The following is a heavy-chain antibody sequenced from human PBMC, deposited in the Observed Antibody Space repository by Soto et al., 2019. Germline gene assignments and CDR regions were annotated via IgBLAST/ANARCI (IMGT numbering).Heavy chain of an antibody. CDR1: GGSFSGYY. V-gene: IGHV4-34*01. Sequence: QVQLQQWGAGLLKPSETLSLTCAVYGGSFSGYYWSWIRQPPGKGLEWIGEINHSGSTNYNPSLKSRVTISVDTSKNQFSLKLSSVTAADTAVYYCARGRDYGASSYYYYGMDVWGQGTTVTVSS. J-gene: IGHJ6*02. D-gene: IGHD4-17*01. CDR2: INHSGST. CDR3: ARGRDYGASSYYYYGMDV.